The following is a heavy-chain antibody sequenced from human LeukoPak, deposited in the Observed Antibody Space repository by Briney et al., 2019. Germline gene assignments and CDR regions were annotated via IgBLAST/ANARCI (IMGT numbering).Heavy chain of an antibody. CDR3: ASGGRWLHPIDY. CDR2: INHSGST. Sequence: PSETLSLTCTVSGGSISSYYWSWIRQPPGKGLEWIGEINHSGSTNYNPSLKSRVTISVDTSKNQFSLKLSSVTAADTAVYYCASGGRWLHPIDYWGQGTLVTVSS. J-gene: IGHJ4*02. D-gene: IGHD5-12*01. V-gene: IGHV4-34*01. CDR1: GGSISSYY.